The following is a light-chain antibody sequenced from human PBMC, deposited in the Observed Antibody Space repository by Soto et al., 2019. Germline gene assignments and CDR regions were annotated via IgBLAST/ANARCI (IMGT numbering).Light chain of an antibody. CDR1: VEVFNY. CDR2: EVS. J-gene: IGLJ1*01. V-gene: IGLV2-14*01. CDR3: TSYTTRATGI. Sequence: QSVLTQPASVSASPGQSITLSCSDVEVFNYVSWYQHHSGRAPKLIIYEVSRRPSGVSPRFSGSKSGNTASRTISGLRSDDEADYYSTSYTTRATGIFGTGSKVTV.